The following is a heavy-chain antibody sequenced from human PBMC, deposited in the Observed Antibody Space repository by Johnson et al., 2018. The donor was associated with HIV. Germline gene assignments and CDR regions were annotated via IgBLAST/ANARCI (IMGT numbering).Heavy chain of an antibody. CDR2: ISYDGSNK. D-gene: IGHD6-13*01. CDR3: ARETGTRPYGGSWLVDAFDV. J-gene: IGHJ3*01. Sequence: QVQLVESGGGVVQPGKSLTLSCVGSGLSFSNFGIHWVRQAPGKGLEWVAVISYDGSNKYYADSVKGRFTISRDNSKNTLYLQMNSLRAEDTAVYYCARETGTRPYGGSWLVDAFDVWGQGTMVTVSS. V-gene: IGHV3-30*03. CDR1: GLSFSNFG.